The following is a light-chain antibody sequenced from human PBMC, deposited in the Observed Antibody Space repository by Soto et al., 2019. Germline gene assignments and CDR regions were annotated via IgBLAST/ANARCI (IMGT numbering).Light chain of an antibody. CDR3: MLSYSGVRV. CDR2: DTR. Sequence: QDVVTQEPSLTVSPGGTVTLTCGSSTGTVTSGHFAYWFQQKPVQAPKTLIHDTRDKHSWTPDRFSGSLLGDKAALTLSGAQHEDEAEYYCMLSYSGVRVFGGGTQLTVL. J-gene: IGLJ3*02. V-gene: IGLV7-46*01. CDR1: TGTVTSGHF.